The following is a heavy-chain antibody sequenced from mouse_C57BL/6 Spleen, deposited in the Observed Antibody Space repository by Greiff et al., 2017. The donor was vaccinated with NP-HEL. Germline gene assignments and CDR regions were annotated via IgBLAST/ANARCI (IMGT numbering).Heavy chain of an antibody. CDR3: ARWGDYDRMYYFDY. CDR2: IYPRSGNT. D-gene: IGHD2-4*01. CDR1: GYTFTSYG. V-gene: IGHV1-81*01. J-gene: IGHJ2*01. Sequence: VQLQQSGAELARPGASVKLSCKASGYTFTSYGISWVKQRTGQGLEWIGEIYPRSGNTYYNEKFKGKATLTADKSSSTAYMELRSLTSEDSAVYFCARWGDYDRMYYFDYWGQGTTLTVSS.